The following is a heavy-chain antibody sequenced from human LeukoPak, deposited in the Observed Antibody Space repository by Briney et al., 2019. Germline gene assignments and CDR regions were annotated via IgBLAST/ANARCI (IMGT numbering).Heavy chain of an antibody. CDR2: IRNLAYGGAP. CDR1: GFTFGDYA. CDR3: TSDTGSYLAYYGLDV. V-gene: IGHV3-49*04. D-gene: IGHD1-26*01. Sequence: GGSLRLSCTAPGFTFGDYAMSWVRQAPGKGLEWVGFIRNLAYGGAPEYAASVRGRFTISRDKYKSIAYLQMNSLKTEDTGIYYCTSDTGSYLAYYGLDVWGQGTTVTVSS. J-gene: IGHJ6*02.